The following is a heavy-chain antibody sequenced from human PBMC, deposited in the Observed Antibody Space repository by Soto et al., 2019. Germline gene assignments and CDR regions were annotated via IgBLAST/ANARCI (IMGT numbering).Heavy chain of an antibody. D-gene: IGHD6-19*01. CDR3: ARESEWAAGTRNGYYFDY. CDR2: IRSSSGYI. Sequence: PGGSLQLSCSASGFTFSTYRITWVRQGPGEGLEWVSSIRSSSGYIYYAASVKGRFTISRHDARNSLSLQMNRLRAEDTAVYYCARESEWAAGTRNGYYFDYWGQGTLVTVSS. J-gene: IGHJ4*02. V-gene: IGHV3-21*01. CDR1: GFTFSTYR.